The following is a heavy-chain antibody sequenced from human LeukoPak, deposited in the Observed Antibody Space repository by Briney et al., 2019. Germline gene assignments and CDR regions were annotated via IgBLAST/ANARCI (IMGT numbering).Heavy chain of an antibody. J-gene: IGHJ4*02. CDR3: ARVGDYYDSSGYYWLAY. D-gene: IGHD3-22*01. Sequence: GASVKVSCKASGYTFTSYYMHWVRQAPGQGLEWMGIINPSGGSTSYAQKFQGRVTMTRDTSTSTVYMELSSLRSEDTAVYYCARVGDYYDSSGYYWLAYWGQGTLVTVSS. CDR1: GYTFTSYY. CDR2: INPSGGST. V-gene: IGHV1-46*01.